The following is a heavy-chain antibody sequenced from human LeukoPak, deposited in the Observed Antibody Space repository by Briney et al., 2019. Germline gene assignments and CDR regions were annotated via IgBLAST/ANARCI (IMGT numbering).Heavy chain of an antibody. Sequence: SETLSLTCTVSGGSISSRSYYWGWIRQPPGKGLEWIGSIYYSGTTYYNPSPKSRVTISVDTSKNRFSLELSSVTAADTAVYYCARSYCSSTTCYAVGAFDIWGQGTMVTVSS. CDR1: GGSISSRSYY. J-gene: IGHJ3*02. CDR2: IYYSGTT. V-gene: IGHV4-39*01. D-gene: IGHD2-2*01. CDR3: ARSYCSSTTCYAVGAFDI.